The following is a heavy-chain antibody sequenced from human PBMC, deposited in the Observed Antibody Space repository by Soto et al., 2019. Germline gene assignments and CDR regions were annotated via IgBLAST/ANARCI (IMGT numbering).Heavy chain of an antibody. D-gene: IGHD3-3*01. V-gene: IGHV3-23*01. Sequence: GGSLRLSCAASGFTFITYAITLVRHAPGKGLEWVSIISSSGDGTYYVDSVKGRFTISRDNSRNTLNLQMNSLRAEDTAVYYCAKNGDFWSWGMDVWGQGTTVTVSS. CDR2: ISSSGDGT. CDR1: GFTFITYA. J-gene: IGHJ6*02. CDR3: AKNGDFWSWGMDV.